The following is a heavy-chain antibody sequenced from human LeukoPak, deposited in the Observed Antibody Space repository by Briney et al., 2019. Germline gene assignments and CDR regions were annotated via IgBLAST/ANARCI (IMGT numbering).Heavy chain of an antibody. CDR1: GFTFSNYL. CDR3: AKDSGSYQFDY. V-gene: IGHV3-74*01. D-gene: IGHD1-26*01. CDR2: ISTDGSFT. Sequence: GGSLRLSCAASGFTFSNYLMHWVRQTPGKGLVWISRISTDGSFTNYADSVKGRFSISRDNAKNTLYLQMNSLRAEDTAVYYCAKDSGSYQFDYWGQGTLVTVSS. J-gene: IGHJ4*02.